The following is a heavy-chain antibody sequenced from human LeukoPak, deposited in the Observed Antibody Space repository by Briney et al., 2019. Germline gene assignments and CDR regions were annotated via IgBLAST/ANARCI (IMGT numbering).Heavy chain of an antibody. V-gene: IGHV3-30*18. CDR3: AKERDYRVSTSCDY. CDR2: ISYDGKVT. D-gene: IGHD3-10*01. CDR1: GFTFSNFG. J-gene: IGHJ4*02. Sequence: GGSLRLSCAASGFTFSNFGMHWVRQAPGKGLEWMAVISYDGKVTYYADSAKGRFTISRDNSKNTLYLQMTSLRGEDTALYYCAKERDYRVSTSCDYWGQGTQVTVSS.